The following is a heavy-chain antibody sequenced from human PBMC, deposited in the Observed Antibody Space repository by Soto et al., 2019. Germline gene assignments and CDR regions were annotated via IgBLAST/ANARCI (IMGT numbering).Heavy chain of an antibody. Sequence: QVQLVESGGGVVQPGRSLRISCAASGFTFSSYAMHWVRQAPGKGREWVAVISYDGSNKYYADSVKGRFTISRDNSKDTLYLQMNSLRTEDTAVFYCAKTARYSGSYLDYWGQGTLVTVSS. CDR3: AKTARYSGSYLDY. D-gene: IGHD1-26*01. J-gene: IGHJ4*01. CDR2: ISYDGSNK. V-gene: IGHV3-30*18. CDR1: GFTFSSYA.